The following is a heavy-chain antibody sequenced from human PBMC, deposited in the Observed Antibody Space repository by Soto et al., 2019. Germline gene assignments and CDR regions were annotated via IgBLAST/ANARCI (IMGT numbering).Heavy chain of an antibody. Sequence: GGSLRLSCVVSGASFSDYSMNWVRQAPGKGLEWVALISGSSSYIYYADSVKGRFTISRDNAKNSLFLQMDSLRVEDTAVYYCARSGEILQTFDSWGQGTLVTVSS. D-gene: IGHD1-26*01. CDR1: GASFSDYS. CDR2: ISGSSSYI. J-gene: IGHJ4*02. CDR3: ARSGEILQTFDS. V-gene: IGHV3-21*01.